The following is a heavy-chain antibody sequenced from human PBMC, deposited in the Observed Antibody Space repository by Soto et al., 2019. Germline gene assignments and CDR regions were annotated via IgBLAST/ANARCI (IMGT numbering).Heavy chain of an antibody. Sequence: GGSLRLSCAASGFTFSSYAMSWVRQAPGKGLEWVSAISGSGGSTYYADSVKGLFTISRDNSKNTLYLQMNSLRAEDTAVYYCAKDLPPVLRYFDWLSGSDAFDIWGQGTMVTVSS. D-gene: IGHD3-9*01. CDR2: ISGSGGST. V-gene: IGHV3-23*01. CDR3: AKDLPPVLRYFDWLSGSDAFDI. CDR1: GFTFSSYA. J-gene: IGHJ3*02.